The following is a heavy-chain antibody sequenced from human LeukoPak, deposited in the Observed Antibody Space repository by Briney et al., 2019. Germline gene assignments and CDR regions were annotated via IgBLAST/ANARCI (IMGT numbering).Heavy chain of an antibody. CDR3: ARDLLVRGVIPSTAFDI. Sequence: SETLSLTCAVYGGSFSGYYWGWIRQPPGKGLEWIGSIYYSGSTYYNPSLKSRVTISVDTSKNQFSLKLSSVTAADTAVYYCARDLLVRGVIPSTAFDIWGQGTMVTVSS. J-gene: IGHJ3*02. D-gene: IGHD3-10*01. V-gene: IGHV4-34*01. CDR1: GGSFSGYY. CDR2: IYYSGST.